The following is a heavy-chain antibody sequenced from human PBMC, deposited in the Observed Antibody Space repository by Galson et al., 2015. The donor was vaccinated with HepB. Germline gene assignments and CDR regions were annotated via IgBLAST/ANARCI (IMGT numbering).Heavy chain of an antibody. CDR1: GDSVSSNSVA. CDR3: ARQQGGFDY. V-gene: IGHV6-1*01. D-gene: IGHD6-13*01. Sequence: CAISGDSVSSNSVAWNWIRQSPSRGLEWLGRTCYRSKWYNDYAVSVKSRITINPDTSKNQFSLQLNPVTPEDTAVYYCARQQGGFDYWGQGTLVNVSS. CDR2: TCYRSKWYN. J-gene: IGHJ4*02.